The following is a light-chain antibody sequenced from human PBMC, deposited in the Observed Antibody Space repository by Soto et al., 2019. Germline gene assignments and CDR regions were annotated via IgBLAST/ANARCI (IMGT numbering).Light chain of an antibody. CDR2: TAS. Sequence: DIQMTQSPSTLSASVGDRVTITCRASQNIKNWLAWYQQKPGKVPKLLIYTASTLESGVPSRFSGSGSGTEFTRTISRLQPDDFATYYCQQYNRYSRGTFGQGTKVEIK. J-gene: IGKJ1*01. V-gene: IGKV1-5*03. CDR1: QNIKNW. CDR3: QQYNRYSRGT.